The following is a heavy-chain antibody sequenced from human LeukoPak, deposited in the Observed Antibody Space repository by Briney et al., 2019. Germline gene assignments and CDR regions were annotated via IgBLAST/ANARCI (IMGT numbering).Heavy chain of an antibody. Sequence: GGSLGLSCAASGFTFSNAWMSWVRQAPGKGLEWVGRIKSKTDGGTTDYAAPVKGRFTISRDDSKNTLYLQMNSLKTEDTAVYYCTTDFSGSYPMLGYWGQGTLVTVSS. CDR1: GFTFSNAW. CDR3: TTDFSGSYPMLGY. V-gene: IGHV3-15*01. J-gene: IGHJ4*02. D-gene: IGHD3-10*01. CDR2: IKSKTDGGTT.